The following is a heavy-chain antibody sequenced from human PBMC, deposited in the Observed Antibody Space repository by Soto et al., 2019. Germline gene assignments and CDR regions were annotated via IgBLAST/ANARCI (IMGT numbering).Heavy chain of an antibody. CDR2: IGTSGSYK. D-gene: IGHD2-15*01. CDR1: GFIFSRYS. V-gene: IGHV3-21*01. Sequence: GGSLRLSCAVSGFIFSRYSMNWVRQAPGKGLEWVASIGTSGSYKYDTDSVKGRFTISRDKSKNTLYLQMNSLRAEDTAVYYCARDYLVIPHRVIDYWGQGTLVTVSS. CDR3: ARDYLVIPHRVIDY. J-gene: IGHJ4*02.